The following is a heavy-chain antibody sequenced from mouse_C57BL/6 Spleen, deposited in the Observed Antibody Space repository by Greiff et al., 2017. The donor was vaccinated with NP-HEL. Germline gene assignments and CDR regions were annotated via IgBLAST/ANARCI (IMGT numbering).Heavy chain of an antibody. V-gene: IGHV1-64*01. Sequence: VQLQQPGAELVKPGASVKLSCKASGYTFTSYWMHWVKQRPGQGLEWIGMIHPNSGSTNYNEKFKSKATLTVDKSSSTAYMQLSSLTSEDSAVYYCARSGSPYPYYFDYWGQGTTLTVSS. J-gene: IGHJ2*01. CDR1: GYTFTSYW. CDR3: ARSGSPYPYYFDY. D-gene: IGHD3-1*01. CDR2: IHPNSGST.